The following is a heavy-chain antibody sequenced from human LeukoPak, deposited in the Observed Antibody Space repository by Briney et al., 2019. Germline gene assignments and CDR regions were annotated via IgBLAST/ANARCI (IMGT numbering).Heavy chain of an antibody. D-gene: IGHD6-19*01. V-gene: IGHV1-2*02. CDR1: GYTFTGYY. J-gene: IGHJ5*02. Sequence: GASVKVSCKASGYTFTGYYMHWVRQAPGQGLEWMGWINPNSGGTNFAQKFQGRVTMTRDTSISTAYMELSRLRSDDTAVYYCARDGSSGWYFWFDPWGQGTLVTVSS. CDR3: ARDGSSGWYFWFDP. CDR2: INPNSGGT.